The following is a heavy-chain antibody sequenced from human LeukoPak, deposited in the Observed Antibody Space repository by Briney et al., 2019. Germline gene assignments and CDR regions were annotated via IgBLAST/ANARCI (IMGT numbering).Heavy chain of an antibody. CDR1: GFTFSDYY. CDR3: ARDVGYGNAQMFFDI. CDR2: ISSSGSAM. Sequence: GGSLRLSCAASGFTFSDYYMSWVRQTPGKGLEWISYISSSGSAMFYADSVKGRFTISRDNAKNSLYLQMNSLRAEDTAMYYCARDVGYGNAQMFFDIWGQGTVVTVSS. D-gene: IGHD1-26*01. V-gene: IGHV3-11*01. J-gene: IGHJ3*02.